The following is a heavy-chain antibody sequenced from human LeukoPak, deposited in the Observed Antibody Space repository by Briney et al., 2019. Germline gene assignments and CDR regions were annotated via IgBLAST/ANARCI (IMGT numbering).Heavy chain of an antibody. CDR3: ARAPMVSRDFDY. V-gene: IGHV1-69*13. J-gene: IGHJ4*02. D-gene: IGHD3-10*01. CDR1: GGTFSSYA. Sequence: GTSVTVSCKASGGTFSSYAISWVRQAPGQGLEWMGGIIPIFGTANYAQKFQGRVTITADESTSTVYMELSSLRSEDTAVYYCARAPMVSRDFDYWGQGTLVTVSS. CDR2: IIPIFGTA.